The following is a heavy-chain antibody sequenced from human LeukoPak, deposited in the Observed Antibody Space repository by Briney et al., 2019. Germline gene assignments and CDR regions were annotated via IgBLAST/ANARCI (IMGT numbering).Heavy chain of an antibody. CDR3: ARIFCSSISCWIDY. CDR2: IYYSGST. J-gene: IGHJ4*02. CDR1: GGSISSYY. V-gene: IGHV4-59*01. Sequence: TSETLSLTCTVSGGSISSYYWSWIRQPPGKGLEWIGYIYYSGSTNYNPSLKSRVTISVDTSKNQFSLKLSSVTAADTAVYYCARIFCSSISCWIDYWGQGILVTVSS. D-gene: IGHD2-2*01.